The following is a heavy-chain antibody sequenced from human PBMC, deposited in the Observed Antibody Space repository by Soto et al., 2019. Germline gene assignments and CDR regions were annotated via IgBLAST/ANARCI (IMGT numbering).Heavy chain of an antibody. V-gene: IGHV3-21*01. CDR2: ISSSSSYI. D-gene: IGHD4-17*01. Sequence: PGGALRLSCAASGFTFSSYSMNWFRQAPGKGLEWVSSISSSSSYIYYADSVKGRFTISRDNAKNSLYLQMNSLRAEDTAAYYCARDQFTYGDSFDYWGQGTLVTVSS. CDR3: ARDQFTYGDSFDY. CDR1: GFTFSSYS. J-gene: IGHJ4*02.